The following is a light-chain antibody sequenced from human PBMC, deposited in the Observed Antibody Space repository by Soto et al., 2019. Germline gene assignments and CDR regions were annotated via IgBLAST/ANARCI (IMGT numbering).Light chain of an antibody. CDR1: QSLLYTSNNKNC. V-gene: IGKV4-1*01. Sequence: DIVMTQSPDSLAVSLGEGATITCKSSQSLLYTSNNKNCLAWYQQKPGQPPKLLIYWASTRESGVPERFSGSVSVTDVTLTISSLQAEDVAVYYCQQYYNTPLTFGPGTKVDIK. CDR2: WAS. CDR3: QQYYNTPLT. J-gene: IGKJ3*01.